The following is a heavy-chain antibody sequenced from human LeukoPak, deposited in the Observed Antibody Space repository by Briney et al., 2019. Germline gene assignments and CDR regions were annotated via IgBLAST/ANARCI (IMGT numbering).Heavy chain of an antibody. CDR3: ARTYSSSWYYPY. D-gene: IGHD6-13*01. V-gene: IGHV4-39*07. J-gene: IGHJ4*02. CDR2: IYYSGST. Sequence: PSETLSLTCTVSGGSVNSGTYYWSWIRQPPGKGLEWIGSIYYSGSTYYNPSLKSRVTISVDTSKNQFSLKLSSVTAADTAVYYCARTYSSSWYYPYWGQGTLVTVSS. CDR1: GGSVNSGTYY.